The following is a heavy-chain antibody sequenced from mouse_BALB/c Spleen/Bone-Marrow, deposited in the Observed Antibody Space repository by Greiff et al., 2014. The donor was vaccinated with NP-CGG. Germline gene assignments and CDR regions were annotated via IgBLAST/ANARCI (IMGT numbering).Heavy chain of an antibody. CDR2: IRNKANGYTT. Sequence: EVHLVESGGGLVQPGGSLRLSRATSGFTFTDYYMSWVRQPPGKALEWLGFIRNKANGYTTEYSASVKGRFTISRDNSQSILYLQMNTLRAEDSATYYCARDKNYGSYWYFDVWGAGTTVTVSS. J-gene: IGHJ1*01. CDR1: GFTFTDYY. CDR3: ARDKNYGSYWYFDV. D-gene: IGHD2-1*01. V-gene: IGHV7-3*02.